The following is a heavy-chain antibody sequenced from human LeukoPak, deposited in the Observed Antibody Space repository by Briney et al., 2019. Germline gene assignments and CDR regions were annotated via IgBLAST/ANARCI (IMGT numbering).Heavy chain of an antibody. V-gene: IGHV3-21*01. CDR3: ARDPYSGGGFDY. J-gene: IGHJ4*02. CDR1: GFTFSSCS. Sequence: GGSLRLSCAASGFTFSSCSMNWVRQAPGKGLEWVSSISSSSSYIYYADSVKGRFTISRDNAKNSLYLQMNSLRAEDTAVYYCARDPYSGGGFDYWGQGTLVTVSS. CDR2: ISSSSSYI. D-gene: IGHD3-16*01.